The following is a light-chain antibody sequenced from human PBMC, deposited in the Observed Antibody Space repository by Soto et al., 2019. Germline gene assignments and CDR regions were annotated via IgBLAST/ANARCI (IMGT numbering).Light chain of an antibody. CDR1: SSDVGTYNL. CDR3: CSYAGSGTLV. J-gene: IGLJ2*01. CDR2: EAN. Sequence: QSVLTQPASVSGSPGQSITISCTGTSSDVGTYNLVSWYQQHPGEAPKFMIYEANKRPLGVSDRFSGSKSGNTASLTISGLRAEDEADYYCCSYAGSGTLVFGGGTKLTVL. V-gene: IGLV2-23*01.